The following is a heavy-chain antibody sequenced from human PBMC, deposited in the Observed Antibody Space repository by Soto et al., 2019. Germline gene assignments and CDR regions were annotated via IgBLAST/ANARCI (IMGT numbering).Heavy chain of an antibody. CDR1: GFTFSSYW. V-gene: IGHV3-7*05. J-gene: IGHJ4*02. D-gene: IGHD6-13*01. CDR2: IKQDGSEK. Sequence: GGSLRLSCAASGFTFSSYWMSWVRQAPGKGLEWVANIKQDGSEKYYVDSVKGRFTISRDNAKNSLYLQMNSLRAEDTAVYYCARGGLSIAAAGTHLYYFDYWGQGTLVTVSS. CDR3: ARGGLSIAAAGTHLYYFDY.